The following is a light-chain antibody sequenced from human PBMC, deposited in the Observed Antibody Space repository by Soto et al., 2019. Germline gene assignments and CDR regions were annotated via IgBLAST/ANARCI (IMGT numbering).Light chain of an antibody. V-gene: IGLV2-23*01. Sequence: QSVLTQPASVSGSPGQSITISCTGTSSDVGSYNLVSWYKQHPGKAPKLMIYEGSKRPSGVSNRFSGSKSGNTASLTISGLQAEDEADYYCCSYAGSSTYPWVFGGGTKLTVL. CDR1: SSDVGSYNL. CDR2: EGS. CDR3: CSYAGSSTYPWV. J-gene: IGLJ3*02.